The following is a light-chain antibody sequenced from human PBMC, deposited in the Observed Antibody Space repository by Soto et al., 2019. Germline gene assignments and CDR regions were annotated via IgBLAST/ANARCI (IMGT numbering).Light chain of an antibody. Sequence: DVQLTQSPSSLSASVGDRVTITCRASQNIRNYLNWYRERPGGVPSLLIHAASGLPSGVPSRFSGSGSGTDFTLTITSLQPEDFATYYCQQSHMTPWTFGQGTKVEI. CDR1: QNIRNY. CDR3: QQSHMTPWT. CDR2: AAS. V-gene: IGKV1-39*01. J-gene: IGKJ1*01.